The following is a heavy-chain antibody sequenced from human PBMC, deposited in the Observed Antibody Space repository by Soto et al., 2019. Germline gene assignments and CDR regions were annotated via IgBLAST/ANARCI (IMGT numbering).Heavy chain of an antibody. Sequence: EVQLLESGGGLVQPGGSLRLSCAASGFTFSSYTMSWVRQAPGKGLEWVSGISGGGGSTYYADSVKGRFTISRDNSKNTLYLHMNSLRAEDTAVYYCARDLILREEIIVVPAGRDWGHGTLVTVSS. D-gene: IGHD2-2*01. CDR2: ISGGGGST. J-gene: IGHJ4*01. CDR3: ARDLILREEIIVVPAGRD. CDR1: GFTFSSYT. V-gene: IGHV3-23*01.